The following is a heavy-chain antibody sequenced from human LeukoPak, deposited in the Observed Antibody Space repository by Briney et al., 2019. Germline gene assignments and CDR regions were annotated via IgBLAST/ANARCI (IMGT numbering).Heavy chain of an antibody. D-gene: IGHD3-22*01. CDR2: IYYSGST. J-gene: IGHJ5*02. V-gene: IGHV4-39*07. Sequence: SETLFLTCTVSGGSISSSSYYWGWIRQPPGKGLEWIGSIYYSGSTYYNPSLKSRVTISVDTSKNQFSLKLSSVTAADTAVYYCARAGTPYDSQGWFDPWGQGTLVTVSS. CDR1: GGSISSSSYY. CDR3: ARAGTPYDSQGWFDP.